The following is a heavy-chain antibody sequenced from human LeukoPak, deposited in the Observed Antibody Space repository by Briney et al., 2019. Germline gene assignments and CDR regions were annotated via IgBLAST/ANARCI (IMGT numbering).Heavy chain of an antibody. Sequence: GGSMRLSCEASGFTFIMHAMNWVRQVPGKGLEWVSSITGRVRDTYFVDSVKGRFTISRDNSKNTLYLQLNSLRAEDTAVYYCAKGTGGYCSGTICYPFDYWGRGTLVTVSS. J-gene: IGHJ4*02. D-gene: IGHD2-15*01. V-gene: IGHV3-23*01. CDR1: GFTFIMHA. CDR3: AKGTGGYCSGTICYPFDY. CDR2: ITGRVRDT.